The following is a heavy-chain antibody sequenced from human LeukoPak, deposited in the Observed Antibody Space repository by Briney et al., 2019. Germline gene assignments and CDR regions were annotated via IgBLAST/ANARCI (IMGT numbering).Heavy chain of an antibody. CDR2: IYSGGST. CDR1: GGSISSYY. CDR3: ARENTGSYREFDY. D-gene: IGHD1-26*01. Sequence: SETLSLTCTVSGGSISSYYWSWIRQPAGEGLEWIGRIYSGGSTNYNPSLKSRVTMSVDSSNNQFSLKLSSVTAADTAVFYCARENTGSYREFDYWGQGTLVTVSS. V-gene: IGHV4-4*07. J-gene: IGHJ4*02.